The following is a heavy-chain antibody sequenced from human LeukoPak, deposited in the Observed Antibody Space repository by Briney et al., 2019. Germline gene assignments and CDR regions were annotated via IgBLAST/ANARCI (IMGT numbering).Heavy chain of an antibody. Sequence: SETLSLTCTVSGGAISSYYWSWIRQPPGQGLEWIGYIYTSGSTNYNPSLKSRVTISVDTSKNQFSLKLSSVTAADTAVYYCARSGRTARDFDYWGQGTLVTVSS. V-gene: IGHV4-4*09. CDR3: ARSGRTARDFDY. CDR2: IYTSGST. J-gene: IGHJ4*02. CDR1: GGAISSYY. D-gene: IGHD6-6*01.